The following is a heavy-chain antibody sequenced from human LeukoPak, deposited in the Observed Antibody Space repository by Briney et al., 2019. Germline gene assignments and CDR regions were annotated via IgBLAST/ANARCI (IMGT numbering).Heavy chain of an antibody. V-gene: IGHV4-34*01. D-gene: IGHD4-11*01. Sequence: SETLSLTCAVYGGSFSGYYWSWIRQPPGKGLEWIGEINHSGSTNYNPSLKSRVAISVDTSKNQFSLKLSSVTAADTAVYYCARRGLEVTTSETEYYYYYMDVWGKGTTVTVSS. CDR1: GGSFSGYY. CDR3: ARRGLEVTTSETEYYYYYMDV. CDR2: INHSGST. J-gene: IGHJ6*03.